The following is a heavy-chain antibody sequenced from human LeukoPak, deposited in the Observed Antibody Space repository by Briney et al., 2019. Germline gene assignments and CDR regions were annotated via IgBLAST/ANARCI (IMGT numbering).Heavy chain of an antibody. CDR3: ARPQWLVTMGPWFDP. CDR2: THYTGTT. V-gene: IGHV4-59*01. D-gene: IGHD6-19*01. Sequence: SETLSLICTVSGVSITSDYWSWLRQPPGKGLEWLAYTHYTGTTCYNPSLKSRVTISVDSSRNQFSLRLRSVTAADTAVYYCARPQWLVTMGPWFDPWGQGTLVTVSS. J-gene: IGHJ5*02. CDR1: GVSITSDY.